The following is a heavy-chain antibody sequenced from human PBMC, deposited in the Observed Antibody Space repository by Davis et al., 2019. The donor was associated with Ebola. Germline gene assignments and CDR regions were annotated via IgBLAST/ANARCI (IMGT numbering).Heavy chain of an antibody. V-gene: IGHV4-39*02. D-gene: IGHD6-19*01. CDR3: AREVAGFDY. J-gene: IGHJ4*02. CDR2: IYYSGST. Sequence: GSLRLSCTVSGGSISSSSYYWGWIRQPPGKGLEWIGSIYYSGSTYYNPSLKSRVTISVDTSKNQFSLKLSSVTAADTAVYYCAREVAGFDYWGQGTLVTVSS. CDR1: GGSISSSSYY.